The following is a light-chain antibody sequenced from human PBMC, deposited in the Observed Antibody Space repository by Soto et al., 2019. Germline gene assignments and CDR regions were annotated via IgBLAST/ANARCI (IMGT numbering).Light chain of an antibody. CDR1: QNIANY. Sequence: DLRMTQSASHLSASLGDRVTLACGASQNIANYLNWFQQKPGKAPNLLIYAASGVQGGVPSRFSGSGYGTDFTLTISSLQTEDFATYYCQQTYSTLWTFGQGTKVDI. CDR2: AAS. J-gene: IGKJ1*01. CDR3: QQTYSTLWT. V-gene: IGKV1-39*01.